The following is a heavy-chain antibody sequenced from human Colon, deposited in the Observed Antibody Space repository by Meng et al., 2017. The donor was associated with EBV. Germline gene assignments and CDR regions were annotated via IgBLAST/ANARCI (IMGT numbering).Heavy chain of an antibody. J-gene: IGHJ4*02. D-gene: IGHD3-10*01. CDR3: ARDLWGYFGLGSPVDY. V-gene: IGHV3-11*01. CDR2: ISSSGSTI. Sequence: QVQLVESGGGLVKPGGALRLSCAASGFTFSDYYMNWIRQAPGKGLEWVSYISSSGSTIYYADSVKVRFTISRDNAKNSLSLQMNSLRAEDTAVYYCARDLWGYFGLGSPVDYWGQGTMVTVSS. CDR1: GFTFSDYY.